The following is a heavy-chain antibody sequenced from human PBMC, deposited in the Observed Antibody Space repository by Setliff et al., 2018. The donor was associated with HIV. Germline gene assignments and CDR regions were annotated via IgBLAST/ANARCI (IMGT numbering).Heavy chain of an antibody. J-gene: IGHJ4*02. Sequence: SETLSLTCNVSGLSMRAHHWSWVRLPPGKTLEWLGYILYSGNSNYNPSFKNRVTIPLNEAKRQFSLDLKSVTSADTAVYYCATEGREKLALFDHWGRGTLVTVSS. CDR1: GLSMRAHH. CDR3: ATEGREKLALFDH. D-gene: IGHD6-6*01. CDR2: ILYSGNS. V-gene: IGHV4-59*11.